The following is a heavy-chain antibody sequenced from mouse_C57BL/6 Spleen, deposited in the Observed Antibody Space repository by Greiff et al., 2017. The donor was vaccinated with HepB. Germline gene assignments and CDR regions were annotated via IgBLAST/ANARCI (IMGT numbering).Heavy chain of an antibody. CDR2: IYPRSGNT. CDR3: ARCYYGNFSWFAY. J-gene: IGHJ3*01. CDR1: GYTFTSYG. V-gene: IGHV1-81*01. Sequence: VKLVESGAELARPGASVKLSCKASGYTFTSYGISWVKQRTGQGLEWIGVIYPRSGNTYYNEKFKGTATMTADESSSTEYMELRSLTSEDSAVYFCARCYYGNFSWFAYWGQGTLVTVSA. D-gene: IGHD2-1*01.